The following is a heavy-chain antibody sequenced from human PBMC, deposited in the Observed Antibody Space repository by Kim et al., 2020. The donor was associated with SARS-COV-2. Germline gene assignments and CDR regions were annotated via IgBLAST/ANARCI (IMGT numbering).Heavy chain of an antibody. CDR2: IWYDGSNK. CDR3: ARGGTMISDAFDI. J-gene: IGHJ3*02. V-gene: IGHV3-33*01. Sequence: GGSLRLSCAASGFTFSSYGMHWVRQAPGKGLEWVAVIWYDGSNKYYADSVKGRFTISRDNSKNTLYLQMNSLRAEDTAVYYCARGGTMISDAFDIWGQGTMVTVSS. D-gene: IGHD3-22*01. CDR1: GFTFSSYG.